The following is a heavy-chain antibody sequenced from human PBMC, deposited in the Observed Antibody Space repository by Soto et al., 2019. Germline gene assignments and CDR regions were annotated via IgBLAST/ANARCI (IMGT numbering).Heavy chain of an antibody. D-gene: IGHD1-26*01. CDR1: GFTFSNAW. J-gene: IGHJ6*02. CDR3: TTGELSWYYYYGMDV. CDR2: IKSKTDGGKT. Sequence: EVQLVESGGGLVKPGGSLRLSCAASGFTFSNAWMSWVRQAPGKGLEWVGRIKSKTDGGKTDYAAPVKGRFTISRKDSKNTLYLQKNSLKTEEAAVYYCTTGELSWYYYYGMDVWGQGTMVTVSS. V-gene: IGHV3-15*01.